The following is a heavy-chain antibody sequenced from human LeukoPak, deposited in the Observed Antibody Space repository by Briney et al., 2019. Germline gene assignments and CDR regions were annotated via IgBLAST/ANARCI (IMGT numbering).Heavy chain of an antibody. CDR1: GFTFDVYT. CDR2: ISWDGGST. J-gene: IGHJ4*02. D-gene: IGHD3-3*01. CDR3: ARAGYDFWSGYFFDY. V-gene: IGHV3-43*01. Sequence: GGSLRLSCAASGFTFDVYTMDCVRQAPGTGLEWVSLISWDGGSTYYADSVKGRFTISRDNSKNSLYLQMNSLRAEDTALYYCARAGYDFWSGYFFDYWGQGTLVTVSS.